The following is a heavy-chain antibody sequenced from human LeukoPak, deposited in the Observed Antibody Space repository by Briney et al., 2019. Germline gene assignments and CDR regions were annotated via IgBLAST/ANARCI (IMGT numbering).Heavy chain of an antibody. J-gene: IGHJ4*02. V-gene: IGHV4-38-2*02. CDR3: ARVTIFGVVIIKYYFDY. CDR1: GYSISNGYY. Sequence: SETLSLTCTVSGYSISNGYYWGWIRRPPGKGLEWIGTTYHSGTSYYNPSLKSRVTISVDTSKNQLSLKLNSVTAADTAVYYCARVTIFGVVIIKYYFDYWGQGTLVTVSS. CDR2: TYHSGTS. D-gene: IGHD3-3*01.